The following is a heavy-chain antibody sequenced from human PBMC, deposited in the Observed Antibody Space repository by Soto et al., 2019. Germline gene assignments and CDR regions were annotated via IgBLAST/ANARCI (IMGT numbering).Heavy chain of an antibody. CDR3: AKTRHCISTSCPQDYYYGMDV. V-gene: IGHV3-48*01. CDR1: GFTFSSYS. Sequence: GGSLRLSCAASGFTFSSYSMNWVRQAPGKGLEWISYISGSSSTIYYADSVKGRFTISRDNARNSLYLQMNSLRAEDTAVYYCAKTRHCISTSCPQDYYYGMDVWGQGTTVTAP. CDR2: ISGSSSTI. J-gene: IGHJ6*02. D-gene: IGHD2-2*01.